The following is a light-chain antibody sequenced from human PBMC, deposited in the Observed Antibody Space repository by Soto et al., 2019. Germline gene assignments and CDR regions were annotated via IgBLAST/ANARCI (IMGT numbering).Light chain of an antibody. V-gene: IGLV4-60*02. J-gene: IGLJ3*02. CDR3: ETWDSNTHV. CDR1: SGHSSYI. CDR2: LEGSGSY. Sequence: QLVLTQSSSASASLGSSVKLTCTLSSGHSSYIIAWHQQQPGKAHRYLMKLEGSGSYNKGSGVPDRFSGSSSGADRYLTISNLQFEDEADYYCETWDSNTHVFGGGTKLTVL.